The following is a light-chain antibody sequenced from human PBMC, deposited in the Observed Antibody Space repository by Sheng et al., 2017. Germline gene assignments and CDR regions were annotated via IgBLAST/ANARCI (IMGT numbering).Light chain of an antibody. V-gene: IGKV1-39*01. CDR1: QSLLRPN. Sequence: DVQMTQSPSSLSASVGDRVTITCRASQSLLRPNLNWYQQKAGRAPKLLIYGVSTLQSGVPSRFSGVGFGSDFTLTISNLQPEDSATYYCHQAYYTPWTFGQGTNVEVK. CDR3: HQAYYTPWT. CDR2: GVS. J-gene: IGKJ1*01.